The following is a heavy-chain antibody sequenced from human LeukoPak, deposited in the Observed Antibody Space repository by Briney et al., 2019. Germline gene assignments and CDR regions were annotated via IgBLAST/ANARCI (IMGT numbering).Heavy chain of an antibody. CDR3: ARAKDASGYDLGYFDY. D-gene: IGHD5-12*01. CDR1: GGSISSGGYY. V-gene: IGHV4-31*03. CDR2: IYYSGST. J-gene: IGHJ4*02. Sequence: PSETLSLTCTVSGGSISSGGYYWSWIRQHPGKGLEWIGYIYYSGSTYYNPSLKSRVTISVDTSKNQFSLKLSSVTAADTAVYYCARAKDASGYDLGYFDYWGQGTLVTVSS.